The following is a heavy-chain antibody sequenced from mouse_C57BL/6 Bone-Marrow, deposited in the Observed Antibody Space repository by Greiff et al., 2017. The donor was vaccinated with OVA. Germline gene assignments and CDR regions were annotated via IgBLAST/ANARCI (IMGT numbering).Heavy chain of an antibody. V-gene: IGHV1-78*01. Sequence: VKLQESDAELVKPGASVKISCKVSGYTFTDHTIHWMKQRPEQGLEWIGYIYPRDGSTKYNEKFKGKATLTADKSSSTAYMQLNSLTSEDSAVYFCAKENYYGTSWFAYWGQGTLVTVSA. CDR3: AKENYYGTSWFAY. CDR1: GYTFTDHT. J-gene: IGHJ3*01. D-gene: IGHD1-1*01. CDR2: IYPRDGST.